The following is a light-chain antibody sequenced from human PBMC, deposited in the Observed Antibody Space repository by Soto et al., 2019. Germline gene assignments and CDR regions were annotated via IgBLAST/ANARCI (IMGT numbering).Light chain of an antibody. Sequence: VRTQSTGTLSVSPGERATLSCRASQSVSSNLAWYQQKPGQAPRLLIYGASTRATGIPARFSGSGSGTEFTLTISSLQSEDFAVYCCQQYNNWWTFGQGTMVAIK. V-gene: IGKV3D-15*01. CDR1: QSVSSN. J-gene: IGKJ1*01. CDR3: QQYNNWWT. CDR2: GAS.